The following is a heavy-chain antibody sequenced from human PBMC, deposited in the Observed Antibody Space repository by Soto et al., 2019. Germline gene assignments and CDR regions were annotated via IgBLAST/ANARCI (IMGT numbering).Heavy chain of an antibody. CDR3: ARDYGEGPADY. D-gene: IGHD4-17*01. Sequence: GSVKVSCKASGYTFTHYGFNWGRQAPGQGLEWMGWISTYNGDTNYEQKFQGRVTMSTDTSTSTAYMELRSLRFDDTAVYYCARDYGEGPADYWGQGTQVTVSS. J-gene: IGHJ4*02. CDR1: GYTFTHYG. V-gene: IGHV1-18*01. CDR2: ISTYNGDT.